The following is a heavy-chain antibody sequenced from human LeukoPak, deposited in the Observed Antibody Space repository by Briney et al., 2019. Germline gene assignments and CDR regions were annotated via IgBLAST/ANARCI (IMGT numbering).Heavy chain of an antibody. CDR1: GFTFSSYS. CDR2: ISSSSSTI. CDR3: ARDGGTRLKYSFGYGDY. Sequence: GGSLRLSCAASGFTFSSYSMNWVRQAPGKGLEWVSYISSSSSTIYYADSVKGRFTISRDNAKNSLYLQMNSLRAEDTAVYYCARDGGTRLKYSFGYGDYWGQGTLVTVSS. V-gene: IGHV3-48*01. J-gene: IGHJ4*02. D-gene: IGHD3-22*01.